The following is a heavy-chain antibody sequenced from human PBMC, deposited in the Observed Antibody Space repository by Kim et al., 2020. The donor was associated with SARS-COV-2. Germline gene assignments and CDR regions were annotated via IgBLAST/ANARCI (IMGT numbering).Heavy chain of an antibody. V-gene: IGHV4-34*01. CDR1: GGSFSGYY. CDR2: INHSGST. Sequence: SETLSLTCAVYGGSFSGYYWSWIRQPPGKGLEWIGEINHSGSTNYNPSLKSRVTISVDASKNQFSLKLSSVTAADTAVYYCARTPTRIKSTVTTREPYYFDYWGQGTLVTVSS. CDR3: ARTPTRIKSTVTTREPYYFDY. J-gene: IGHJ4*02. D-gene: IGHD4-4*01.